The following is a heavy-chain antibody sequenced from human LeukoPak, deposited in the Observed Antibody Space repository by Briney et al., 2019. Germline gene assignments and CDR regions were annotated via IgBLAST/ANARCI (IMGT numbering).Heavy chain of an antibody. J-gene: IGHJ4*02. CDR3: ARSHPPRYYGSVRFDY. CDR2: IYYSGST. V-gene: IGHV4-59*12. CDR1: GGSISSYY. Sequence: PSETLSLTCTVSGGSISSYYWSWIRQPPGKGLEWIGYIYYSGSTNYNPSLKSRVTISVDTSKNQFSLKLSSVTAADTAVYYCARSHPPRYYGSVRFDYWGQGTLVTVSS. D-gene: IGHD3-10*01.